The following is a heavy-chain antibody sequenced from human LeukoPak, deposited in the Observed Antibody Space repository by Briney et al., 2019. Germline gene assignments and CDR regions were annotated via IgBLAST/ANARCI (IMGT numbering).Heavy chain of an antibody. CDR1: GYTFIGFY. CDR2: INIDTGDI. Sequence: GASVKVSCDASGYTFIGFYMHWVRQAPGQGLEWMGWINIDTGDIKYAQKFQGRVTMTRDTSITTAYMELSGLRYDDTGVYYCASVYIGTYNWYFDIWGRGTLVSVSS. D-gene: IGHD1-26*01. V-gene: IGHV1-2*02. J-gene: IGHJ2*01. CDR3: ASVYIGTYNWYFDI.